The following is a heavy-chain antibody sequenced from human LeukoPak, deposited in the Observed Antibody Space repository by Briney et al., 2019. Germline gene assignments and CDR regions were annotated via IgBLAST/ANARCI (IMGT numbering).Heavy chain of an antibody. V-gene: IGHV3-23*01. Sequence: GGSLRLSCAASGFTFSSYAMSWVRQAPGKGLEWVSAISGSGGSTYYADSVKGRFTISRDNSKNTLYLQMNSLRAEDTAVYYCARSDPQSKGYCSGGSCYDAFDIWGQGTMVTVSS. J-gene: IGHJ3*02. CDR1: GFTFSSYA. D-gene: IGHD2-15*01. CDR2: ISGSGGST. CDR3: ARSDPQSKGYCSGGSCYDAFDI.